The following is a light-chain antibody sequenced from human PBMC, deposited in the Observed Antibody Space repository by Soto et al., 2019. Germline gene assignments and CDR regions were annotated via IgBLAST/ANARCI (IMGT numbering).Light chain of an antibody. CDR2: EVI. CDR3: CSPTTTSTRV. J-gene: IGLJ1*01. V-gene: IGLV2-14*01. CDR1: SSDVGGYNY. Sequence: QSALTQPASVSGSPGQSIAISCTGTSSDVGGYNYVSWYQQHPGKAPKLILYEVIDRPSGVSSRFSGSKSGSTASLTISGLQAEDEGDYYCCSPTTTSTRVFGTGTKLTVL.